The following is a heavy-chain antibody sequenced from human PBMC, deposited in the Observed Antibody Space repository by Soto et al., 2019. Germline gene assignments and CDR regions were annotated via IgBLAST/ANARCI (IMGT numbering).Heavy chain of an antibody. CDR1: GYTFSSYA. CDR3: TRYSTLCLDY. Sequence: QVQLVQSGAEVKKPGASVKVSCKASGYTFSSYAMHWVRQAPGQRLEWMGWINAGNGNTEHSQSFQGRVTISRDTSATPAYMELSGLRSEDMAVYFCTRYSTLCLDYWGQGTLVTVSS. J-gene: IGHJ4*02. CDR2: INAGNGNT. V-gene: IGHV1-3*01. D-gene: IGHD6-13*01.